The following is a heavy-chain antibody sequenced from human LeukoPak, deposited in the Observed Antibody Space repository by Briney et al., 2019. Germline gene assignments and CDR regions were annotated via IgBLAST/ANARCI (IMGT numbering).Heavy chain of an antibody. J-gene: IGHJ6*02. D-gene: IGHD3-22*01. V-gene: IGHV3-48*02. CDR2: ISSSSSTI. CDR1: GFTFSSYS. CDR3: AREKEHTMIVVVDYGMDV. Sequence: PGGSLRLSCAASGFTFSSYSMNWVRQAPGKGLEWVSYISSSSSTIYYADSVKGRFTISRDNAKNSLYLQMNSLRDEDTAVYYCAREKEHTMIVVVDYGMDVWGQGTTVTVSS.